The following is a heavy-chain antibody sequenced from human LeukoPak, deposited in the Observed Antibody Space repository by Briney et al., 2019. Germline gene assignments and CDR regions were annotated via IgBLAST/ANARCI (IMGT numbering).Heavy chain of an antibody. D-gene: IGHD5-24*01. CDR3: AKDREMATSGGLDY. CDR1: GFTFSSYG. CDR2: ISYDGSNK. J-gene: IGHJ4*02. Sequence: PGGSLRLSCAASGFTFSSYGMHWVRQAPGKGLEWVAVISYDGSNKYYADSVKGRFTISRDNSKNTLYLQMNSLRAEDTAVYYCAKDREMATSGGLDYWGQGTLVTVSS. V-gene: IGHV3-30*18.